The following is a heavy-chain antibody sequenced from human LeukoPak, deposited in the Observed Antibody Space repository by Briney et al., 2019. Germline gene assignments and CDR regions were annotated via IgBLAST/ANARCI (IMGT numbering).Heavy chain of an antibody. D-gene: IGHD3-22*01. CDR2: ISDSGGST. CDR1: GFTFSSYA. J-gene: IGHJ4*02. V-gene: IGHV3-23*01. CDR3: ARKKSSGYYYPFDY. Sequence: GTSLRLSCAASGFTFSSYAMSWVRQAPGKGLEWVSAISDSGGSTHYADSVKGRFTISRDNSKNTLYVQMNSLRAEDTAVYYCARKKSSGYYYPFDYWGQGTLVTVSS.